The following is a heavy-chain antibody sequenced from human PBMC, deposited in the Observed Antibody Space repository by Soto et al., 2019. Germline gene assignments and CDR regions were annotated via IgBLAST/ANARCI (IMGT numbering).Heavy chain of an antibody. J-gene: IGHJ4*02. V-gene: IGHV3-21*01. D-gene: IGHD5-18*01. CDR3: ARDQPGYNDGYGFGY. CDR1: GFTFSSYS. Sequence: EVQLVESGGGLVKPGGSLRLSCAASGFTFSSYSMNWVRQAPGKGLEWVASITRSSSYISYADSVKGRLTISRDNAKNSLYLQMNSLRAEDTAVYYCARDQPGYNDGYGFGYWGQGTLVTVPS. CDR2: ITRSSSYI.